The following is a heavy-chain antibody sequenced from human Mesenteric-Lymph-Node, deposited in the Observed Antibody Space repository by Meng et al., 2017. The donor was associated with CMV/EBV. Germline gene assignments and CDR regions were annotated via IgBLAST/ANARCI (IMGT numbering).Heavy chain of an antibody. J-gene: IGHJ4*02. CDR1: GYTFTSQS. V-gene: IGHV1-18*01. CDR2: ISVYNGNT. CDR3: ARACCSDGSCLLDY. Sequence: ASVMISCENSGYTFTSQSISCVRQVPGQGLEWMGWISVYNGNTNYAQKFQGRVTMTIEKSTSTAYMELRSLTSDDTAVYYCARACCSDGSCLLDYWGQGTLVTVSS. D-gene: IGHD2-15*01.